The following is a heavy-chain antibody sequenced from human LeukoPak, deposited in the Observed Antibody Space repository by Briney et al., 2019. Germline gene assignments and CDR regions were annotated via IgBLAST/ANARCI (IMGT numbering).Heavy chain of an antibody. D-gene: IGHD4-17*01. V-gene: IGHV4-59*01. Sequence: SETLSLTCTVSGGSISSYYWSWIRQPPGKGLEWIGYIYYSGSTNYNPSLKSRVTISVDTSKNQFSLKLSSVTAADTAVYYCARDGYGDYIRLDDAFDIWGQGTMVTVSS. CDR1: GGSISSYY. CDR2: IYYSGST. CDR3: ARDGYGDYIRLDDAFDI. J-gene: IGHJ3*02.